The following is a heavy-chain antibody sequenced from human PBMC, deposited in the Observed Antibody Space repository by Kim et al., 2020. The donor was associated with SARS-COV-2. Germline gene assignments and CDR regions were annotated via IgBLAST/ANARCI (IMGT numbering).Heavy chain of an antibody. CDR2: IYYSGST. D-gene: IGHD4-17*01. Sequence: SETLSHTCTVSGGSISSYYWSWIRQPPGKGLEWIGYIYYSGSTNYNPSLKSRVTISVDTSKNQFSLQLSSVTAADTAVYYCSRWDYGDRFDYWGQGTLVTVSS. CDR1: GGSISSYY. CDR3: SRWDYGDRFDY. V-gene: IGHV4-59*08. J-gene: IGHJ4*02.